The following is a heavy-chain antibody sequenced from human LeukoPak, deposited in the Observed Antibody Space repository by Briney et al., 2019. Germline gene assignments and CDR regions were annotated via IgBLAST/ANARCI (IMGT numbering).Heavy chain of an antibody. CDR3: ARDTGGIAAAGVPDY. CDR1: GFTFSSYW. J-gene: IGHJ4*02. CDR2: IKQDGSEK. V-gene: IGHV3-7*01. D-gene: IGHD6-13*01. Sequence: GGSLRLSCAASGFTFSSYWMSWVRQAPGKGLEWVANIKQDGSEKYYVDSVKGRFTISRDNAKNSLYLQMNSLRAEDTAVYYCARDTGGIAAAGVPDYWGQGTLVTVSS.